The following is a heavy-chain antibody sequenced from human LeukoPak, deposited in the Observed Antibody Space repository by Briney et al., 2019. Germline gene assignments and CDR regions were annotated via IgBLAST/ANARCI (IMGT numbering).Heavy chain of an antibody. J-gene: IGHJ4*02. CDR1: GFIVSSNY. Sequence: PGGSLRLSCAASGFIVSSNYMSWVRQAPGKGLEWVSVIYSDDTTYYADSVKGRFTISRDNSKNTLYLQMNSLRAEDTAVYYCARGEVVIQYWGQGTLVTVSS. V-gene: IGHV3-53*01. D-gene: IGHD3-22*01. CDR3: ARGEVVIQY. CDR2: IYSDDTT.